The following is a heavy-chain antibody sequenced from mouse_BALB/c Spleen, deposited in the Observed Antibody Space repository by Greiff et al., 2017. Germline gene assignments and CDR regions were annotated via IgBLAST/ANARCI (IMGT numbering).Heavy chain of an antibody. CDR2: ISSGSSTI. CDR1: GFTFSSVG. V-gene: IGHV5-17*02. Sequence: EVMLVESGGGLVQPGGSRKLSCAASGFTFSSVGMHWVRQAPEKGLEWVAYISSGSSTIYYADTVKGRFTISRDNPKNTLFLQMTSLRSEDTAMYYCARWRVYAMDYWGQGTSVTVSS. CDR3: ARWRVYAMDY. J-gene: IGHJ4*01.